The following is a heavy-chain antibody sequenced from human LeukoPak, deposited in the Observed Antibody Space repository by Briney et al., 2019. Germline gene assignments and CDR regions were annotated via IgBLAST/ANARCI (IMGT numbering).Heavy chain of an antibody. CDR2: INPNSGGT. J-gene: IGHJ1*01. D-gene: IGHD6-13*01. CDR3: ARIGISARGTNFHH. Sequence: ASVKVSCKASGYTFTGYYMHWVRQAPGQGLEWMGWINPNSGGTNYAQKFQGRVTMTRDTSISTAYVELSRLRSDDTALYYCARIGISARGTNFHHWGQGTLVTVSS. CDR1: GYTFTGYY. V-gene: IGHV1-2*02.